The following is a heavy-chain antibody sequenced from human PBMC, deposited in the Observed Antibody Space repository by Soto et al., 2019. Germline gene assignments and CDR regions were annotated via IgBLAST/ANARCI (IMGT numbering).Heavy chain of an antibody. CDR2: INPNSGGT. V-gene: IGHV1-2*04. D-gene: IGHD6-6*01. CDR1: GYTFTGYY. Sequence: QVQLVQSGAEVKKPGASVKVSCKASGYTFTGYYMHWVRQAPGQGLEWMGWINPNSGGTNYAQKFQGWVTMTRDTSISTAYMELSRLRSDDTAVYYCAKGSSSSSGDRNYYYYGMDVWGQGTTVTVSS. CDR3: AKGSSSSSGDRNYYYYGMDV. J-gene: IGHJ6*02.